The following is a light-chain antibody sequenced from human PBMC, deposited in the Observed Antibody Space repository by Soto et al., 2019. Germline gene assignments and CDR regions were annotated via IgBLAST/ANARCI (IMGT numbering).Light chain of an antibody. CDR2: DTS. J-gene: IGKJ5*01. CDR1: QSLTSSF. Sequence: DIVLTQSPGTPSLSPGERATLSCRATQSLTSSFIAWYQQKPGQAPRLLIYDTSSRATGIPDRFSGSGSGTEFTLTISSLQSEDFAVYYCQQYNNWPITFGQGTRLEI. V-gene: IGKV3D-20*02. CDR3: QQYNNWPIT.